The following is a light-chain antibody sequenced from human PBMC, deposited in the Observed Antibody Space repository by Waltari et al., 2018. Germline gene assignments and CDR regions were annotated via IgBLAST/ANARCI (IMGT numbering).Light chain of an antibody. V-gene: IGKV3-11*01. CDR1: QSFSSY. J-gene: IGKJ2*01. CDR2: DAS. Sequence: EIVLTQSPATLSLSPGERATLSCRAIQSFSSYLAWYQQKPGQAPRLLIYDASNRATGIPARFSGSGSGTDFTLTISSLEPEDFAVYYCQQRSNWYTFGQGTKLEIK. CDR3: QQRSNWYT.